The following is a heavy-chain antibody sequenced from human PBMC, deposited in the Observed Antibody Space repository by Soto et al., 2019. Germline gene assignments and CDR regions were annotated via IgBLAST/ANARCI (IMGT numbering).Heavy chain of an antibody. Sequence: KPSETLSLTCTVSGGSISSGGYYWSWIRQHPGKGLEWIGYIYYSGSTYYNPSLKSRVTISVDTSKNQFSLKLSSVTAADTAVYYCARDQIGWAGEYGNYRMDVWGQGTTVTVSS. V-gene: IGHV4-31*03. CDR2: IYYSGST. CDR3: ARDQIGWAGEYGNYRMDV. J-gene: IGHJ6*02. D-gene: IGHD4-17*01. CDR1: GGSISSGGYY.